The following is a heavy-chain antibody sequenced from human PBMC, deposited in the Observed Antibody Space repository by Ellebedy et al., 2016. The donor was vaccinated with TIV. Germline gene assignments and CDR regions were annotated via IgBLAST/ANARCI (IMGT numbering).Heavy chain of an antibody. D-gene: IGHD1-14*01. Sequence: GGSLRLSCAASGFIVSSYYMIWVRQAPGKGLEWVSVIYDGSRTSYADSVTGRFTISRDSSKNTLYLQMNSLRPDDSALYFCAVSLITPGAFDYWGQGTLVTVSS. V-gene: IGHV3-53*01. CDR1: GFIVSSYY. CDR3: AVSLITPGAFDY. J-gene: IGHJ4*02. CDR2: IYDGSRT.